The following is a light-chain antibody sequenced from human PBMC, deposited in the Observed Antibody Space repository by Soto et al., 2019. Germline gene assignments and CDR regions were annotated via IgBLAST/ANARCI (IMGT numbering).Light chain of an antibody. J-gene: IGLJ1*01. Sequence: QCVLTQPRSVXASPGQSVTISCTGTSSDVVGYNYVSWYQRHPGKAPKVVIYDVSKRPSGVPDRFSGSQSGKTASLTISGIQAEDEADYYCCSYAGSYTYVFATGTKVTV. V-gene: IGLV2-11*01. CDR3: CSYAGSYTYV. CDR1: SSDVVGYNY. CDR2: DVS.